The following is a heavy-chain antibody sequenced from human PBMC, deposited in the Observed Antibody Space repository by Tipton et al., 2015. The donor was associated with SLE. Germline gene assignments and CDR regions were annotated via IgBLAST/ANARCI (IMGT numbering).Heavy chain of an antibody. CDR2: IYYSGST. CDR1: GGSISSSSYY. V-gene: IGHV4-39*07. J-gene: IGHJ5*02. Sequence: TLSLTCTVSGGSISSSSYYWGWIRQPPGKGLEWIGSIYYSGSTYYNPSLKSRVTISVDTSKNQFSLKLSSVTAADTAVYYCARGDDWFDPWGQGTLVTVSS. D-gene: IGHD5-24*01. CDR3: ARGDDWFDP.